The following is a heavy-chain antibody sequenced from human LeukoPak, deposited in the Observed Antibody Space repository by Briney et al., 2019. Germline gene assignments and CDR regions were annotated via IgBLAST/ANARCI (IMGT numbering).Heavy chain of an antibody. CDR1: GFTFSNAW. J-gene: IGHJ4*02. CDR3: TTSPTDPPFDY. Sequence: GGSLRLSCAASGFTFSNAWMSWVRQAPGKGLEWVGRIKSKTDGGTTDYAAPVKGRFTISRDDSKDTLYLQMNSLRTEDTAVYYCTTSPTDPPFDYWGQGTLVTVSS. CDR2: IKSKTDGGTT. V-gene: IGHV3-15*01.